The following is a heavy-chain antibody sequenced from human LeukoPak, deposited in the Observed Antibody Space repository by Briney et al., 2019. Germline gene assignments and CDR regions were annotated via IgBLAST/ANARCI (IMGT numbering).Heavy chain of an antibody. D-gene: IGHD4-17*01. CDR1: GYTFTVYY. V-gene: IGHV1-69*13. CDR2: IITIFGTA. CDR3: ARGSGDYELLMLDY. J-gene: IGHJ4*02. Sequence: VASVTVSFKASGYTFTVYYMHWVRQAPGQGLEWMGGIITIFGTANYAQKFQGRVTITVDESTSTAYMELSSLRSEDTAVYYCARGSGDYELLMLDYWGQGTLVTVSS.